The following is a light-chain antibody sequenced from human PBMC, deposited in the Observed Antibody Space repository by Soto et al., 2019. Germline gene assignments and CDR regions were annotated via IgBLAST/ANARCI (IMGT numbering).Light chain of an antibody. J-gene: IGKJ2*01. Sequence: DIQMTQSPSSLSASVGDRVTITCRASQSISSYLNWYQQKPGKAPNLLIYAASSLQSGVPSRFSGSGSGTDFTLTISSLQPEDFATYYCQQSYSTLPYTFGQGIRLEIK. V-gene: IGKV1-39*01. CDR1: QSISSY. CDR2: AAS. CDR3: QQSYSTLPYT.